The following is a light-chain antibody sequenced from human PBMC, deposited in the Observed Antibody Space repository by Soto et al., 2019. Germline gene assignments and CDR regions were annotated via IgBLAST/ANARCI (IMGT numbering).Light chain of an antibody. J-gene: IGKJ1*01. CDR1: QGIRDA. Sequence: DIQMTQSPSSLSASVGDRVTITCRASQGIRDALGWYKQKPGKAPKRLIYAASSLQSGVPSRSSGSGSETEFTLTISSLQPEDFAPYYCLQHNRYPQTFGQGTKVESK. CDR3: LQHNRYPQT. CDR2: AAS. V-gene: IGKV1-17*01.